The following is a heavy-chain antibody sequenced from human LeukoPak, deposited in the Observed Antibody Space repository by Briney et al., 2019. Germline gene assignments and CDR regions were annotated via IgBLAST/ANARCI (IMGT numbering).Heavy chain of an antibody. V-gene: IGHV4-39*01. CDR2: IYYSGST. Sequence: SQTLSLTCAVSGGSLSTISYYWGWVREPPGRGLEWVGSIYYSGSTYTNPSLKSRVTISVDTPKNQFSLKLSSVTAADTAVYYCARHPRVATTGDYSSYMAVWGKRTTVTVSS. CDR3: ARHPRVATTGDYSSYMAV. J-gene: IGHJ6*03. D-gene: IGHD5-12*01. CDR1: GGSLSTISYY.